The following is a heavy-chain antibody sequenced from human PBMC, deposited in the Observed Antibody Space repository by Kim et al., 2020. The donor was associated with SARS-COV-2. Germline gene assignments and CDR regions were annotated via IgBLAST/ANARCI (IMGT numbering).Heavy chain of an antibody. CDR2: ISSDGSIT. J-gene: IGHJ6*02. CDR3: ARGFFQDGFDV. CDR1: GFTFNSYW. D-gene: IGHD3-10*01. Sequence: GGSLRLSCAVSGFTFNSYWMNWVRHAPGKGLVWVSRISSDGSITNYADSVKGRFTMSRDNAENTLYLQMNSLRAEDTAVYYCARGFFQDGFDVWGQGTTVTVSS. V-gene: IGHV3-74*01.